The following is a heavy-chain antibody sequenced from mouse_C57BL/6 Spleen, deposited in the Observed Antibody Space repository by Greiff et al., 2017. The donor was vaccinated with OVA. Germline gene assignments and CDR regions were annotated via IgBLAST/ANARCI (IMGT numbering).Heavy chain of an antibody. CDR3: ARSEYDYDERFAY. J-gene: IGHJ3*01. CDR2: IYPGSGNT. D-gene: IGHD2-4*01. CDR1: GYTFTDYY. Sequence: QVQLQQSGAELVRPGASVKLSCKASGYTFTDYYINWVKQRPGQGLEWIARIYPGSGNTYYNEKFKGKATLTAEKSSSTAYMQLSSLTSEDSAVYFCARSEYDYDERFAYWGQGTLVTVSA. V-gene: IGHV1-76*01.